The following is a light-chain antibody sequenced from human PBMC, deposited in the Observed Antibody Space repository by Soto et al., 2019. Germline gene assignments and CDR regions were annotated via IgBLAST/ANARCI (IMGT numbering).Light chain of an antibody. CDR1: QTITKY. J-gene: IGKJ1*01. CDR2: GAS. CDR3: QQTYNPPWT. Sequence: DLQVTQSPSSLSTSVGDRVTITCRASQTITKYLNWYQKKPGKAPSLLIYGASTLQGGVPSRFSGSGSGTDFILTISSLQPEDFATYYCQQTYNPPWTFGQGTKVEIK. V-gene: IGKV1-39*01.